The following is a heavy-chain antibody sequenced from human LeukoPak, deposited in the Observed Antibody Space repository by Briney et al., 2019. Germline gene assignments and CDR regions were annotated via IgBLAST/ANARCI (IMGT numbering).Heavy chain of an antibody. J-gene: IGHJ4*02. CDR1: AFTFSSHA. Sequence: GGSLRLSCTPSAFTFSSHAMSWVRQAPGKGMEWVANIKTDRSEKYYVDSVKARFTTSRDNTKNSLYRQMNSLRAEDTAVYYCARDIFDYWGQGTLVTASS. CDR2: IKTDRSEK. V-gene: IGHV3-7*01. CDR3: ARDIFDY.